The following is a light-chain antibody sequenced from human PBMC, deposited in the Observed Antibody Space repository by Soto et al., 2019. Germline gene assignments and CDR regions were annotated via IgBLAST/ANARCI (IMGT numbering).Light chain of an antibody. V-gene: IGKV2-28*01. CDR1: QSLLHSNGYNY. J-gene: IGKJ1*01. CDR2: MGS. CDR3: MQALQAPPT. Sequence: DIVMTQSPLSLPVTPGEPASISCRSSQSLLHSNGYNYLDWYLQKPGQSPQLQISMGSNRASGVSDRFSGSESGKDFTLKISRGEAEDFGVYQCMQALQAPPTFGQGTKVEI.